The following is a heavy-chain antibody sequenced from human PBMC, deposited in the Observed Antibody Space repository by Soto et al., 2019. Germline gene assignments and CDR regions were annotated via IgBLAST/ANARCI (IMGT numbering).Heavy chain of an antibody. V-gene: IGHV3-30*18. J-gene: IGHJ4*02. Sequence: GGSLRLSCAASGFTFSSYGMHWVRQAPGKGLEWVAVISYDGSNKYYADSVKGRFTISRDNSKNTLYLQMNSLRAEDTAVYYCAKYSMSYRRSPAYFDYWGQGTLVTVSS. CDR3: AKYSMSYRRSPAYFDY. CDR1: GFTFSSYG. D-gene: IGHD3-10*01. CDR2: ISYDGSNK.